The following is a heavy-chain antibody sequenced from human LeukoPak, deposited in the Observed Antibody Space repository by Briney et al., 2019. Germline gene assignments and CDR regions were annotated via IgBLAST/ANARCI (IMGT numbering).Heavy chain of an antibody. Sequence: PGGSLRLSCAASGFIFSSYGMHWVRQAPGKGLEWVAFMRYDGSNKYYADSVKGRFTISRDNSKNTLYLQKNSLRAEDTAVYYCARDRGYMDVWGKGTTVTVSS. CDR1: GFIFSSYG. CDR2: MRYDGSNK. V-gene: IGHV3-30*02. J-gene: IGHJ6*03. CDR3: ARDRGYMDV.